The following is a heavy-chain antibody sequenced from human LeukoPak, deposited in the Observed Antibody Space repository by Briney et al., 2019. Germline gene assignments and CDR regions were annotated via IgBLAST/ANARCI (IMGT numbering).Heavy chain of an antibody. CDR1: GYNFTNYW. D-gene: IGHD3-9*01. CDR3: ARLGRYDVLTGPDY. Sequence: GESLKISCQGSGYNFTNYWIGWVRQTPGKGLEWMGIIYPGESDARYSPSFQGQVTISADKSINTAYLRWGSLKAADTAMYYCARLGRYDVLTGPDYWGQGTLVTVSS. CDR2: IYPGESDA. J-gene: IGHJ4*02. V-gene: IGHV5-51*01.